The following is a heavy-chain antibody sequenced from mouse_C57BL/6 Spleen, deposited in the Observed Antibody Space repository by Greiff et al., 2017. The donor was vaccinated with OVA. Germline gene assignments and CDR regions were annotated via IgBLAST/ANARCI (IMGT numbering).Heavy chain of an antibody. CDR2: IHPSDSDT. V-gene: IGHV1-74*01. CDR3: AIEAMVTNYYAMDY. J-gene: IGHJ4*01. D-gene: IGHD2-3*01. Sequence: QVQLKQPGAELVKPGASVKVSCKASGYPFTSYWMHWVKQRPGQGLEWIGRIHPSDSDTNYNQKFKGKATLTVDKSSSTAYMQLSSLTSEDSAVYYCAIEAMVTNYYAMDYWGQGTSVTVSS. CDR1: GYPFTSYW.